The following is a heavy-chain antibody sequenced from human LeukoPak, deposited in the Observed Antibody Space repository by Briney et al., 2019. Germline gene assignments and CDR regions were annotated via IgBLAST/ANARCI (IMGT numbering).Heavy chain of an antibody. D-gene: IGHD3-22*01. CDR3: ARDLYTMIVVSNCLDY. CDR1: GFTVSSNY. J-gene: IGHJ4*02. CDR2: IYSGGST. Sequence: GGSLRLSCAASGFTVSSNYMSWVRQAPGKGLEWVSVIYSGGSTYYADSVKGRFTISRDNSKNTLYLQMNSLRAEDTAVYYCARDLYTMIVVSNCLDYWGQGTLVTVSS. V-gene: IGHV3-66*02.